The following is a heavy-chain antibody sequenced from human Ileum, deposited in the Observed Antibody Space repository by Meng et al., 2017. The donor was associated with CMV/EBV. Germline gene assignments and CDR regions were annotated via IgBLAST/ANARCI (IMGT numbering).Heavy chain of an antibody. CDR3: ARGGTGYSSGQLAY. J-gene: IGHJ4*02. CDR2: IYYSGAT. CDR1: CDSISTAGYY. D-gene: IGHD6-25*01. Sequence: SCDSISTAGYYWSWIRQHPGKGLEWIGYIYYSGATYYNPSLKSRVAMSVDTAKNQFSLNLSSVTAADTAVYYCARGGTGYSSGQLAYWGQGTLVTVSS. V-gene: IGHV4-31*02.